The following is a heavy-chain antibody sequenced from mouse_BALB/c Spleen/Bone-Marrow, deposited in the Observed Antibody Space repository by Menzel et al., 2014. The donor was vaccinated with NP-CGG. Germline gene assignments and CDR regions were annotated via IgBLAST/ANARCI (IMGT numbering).Heavy chain of an antibody. V-gene: IGHV7-3*02. CDR1: GFTFXDYY. Sequence: EVMLVESGGGLVQPGSSLRLSCATSGFTFXDYYMNWVRQPPGKALEWLGFIRNKANSYTTEFSASVKGRFTISRDNSQSILYLQMNTLRAEDSATYYCARYDGYSDNAMDYWGQGTSVTVSS. CDR3: ARYDGYSDNAMDY. CDR2: IRNKANSYTT. D-gene: IGHD2-3*01. J-gene: IGHJ4*01.